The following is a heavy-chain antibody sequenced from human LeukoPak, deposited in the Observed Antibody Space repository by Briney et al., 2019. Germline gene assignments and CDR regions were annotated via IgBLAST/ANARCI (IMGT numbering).Heavy chain of an antibody. CDR2: INPRGGST. Sequence: ASVKVSCKASGYTFTTYYMHWMRQAPGQGPEWMGIINPRGGSTDYSQKFQGRVTMTTDTSTSTAYMELRSLRSDDTAVYYCARSSDTIFGVVIIPPPDYYYYYYMDVWGKGTTVTVSS. J-gene: IGHJ6*03. V-gene: IGHV1-46*01. CDR3: ARSSDTIFGVVIIPPPDYYYYYYMDV. D-gene: IGHD3-3*01. CDR1: GYTFTTYY.